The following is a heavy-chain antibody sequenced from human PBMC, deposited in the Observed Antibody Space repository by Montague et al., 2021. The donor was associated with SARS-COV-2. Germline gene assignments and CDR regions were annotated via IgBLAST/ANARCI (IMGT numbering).Heavy chain of an antibody. Sequence: CAISGDSVSSNSATWNWVRQSPSRGLEWLGRTYYRSKWYNDYAVSVRGRVTINPDTSKNQFSLQLNSVTPEDTVIYYCTSGREGNYNDMDVWGQGTTVTVSS. CDR3: TSGREGNYNDMDV. D-gene: IGHD1-26*01. J-gene: IGHJ6*02. V-gene: IGHV6-1*01. CDR1: GDSVSSNSAT. CDR2: TYYRSKWYN.